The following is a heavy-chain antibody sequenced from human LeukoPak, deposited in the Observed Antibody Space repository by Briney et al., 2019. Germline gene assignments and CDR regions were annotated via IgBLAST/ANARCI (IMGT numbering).Heavy chain of an antibody. CDR3: ARDFLSYDGSESHFEDTFDI. CDR1: GYTFPGHY. Sequence: ASVNVSCKASGYTFPGHYMHWVRQAPGQGLEWLGWIGAFNGNTNYAQNLQGRVTMTADTSTTTAYMELRSLSSDDTAVYYCARDFLSYDGSESHFEDTFDIWGQGTMVTVSS. D-gene: IGHD3-22*01. V-gene: IGHV1-18*04. CDR2: IGAFNGNT. J-gene: IGHJ3*02.